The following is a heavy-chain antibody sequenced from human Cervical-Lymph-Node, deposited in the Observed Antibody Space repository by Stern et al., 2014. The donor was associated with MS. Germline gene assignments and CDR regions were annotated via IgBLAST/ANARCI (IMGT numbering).Heavy chain of an antibody. V-gene: IGHV1-18*01. CDR2: YSAHHVYT. J-gene: IGHJ3*02. Sequence: QVQLVQSGAEVKKPGASVKVSCKASGYTFTSYGISWVRQAPGQGLEWMGWYSAHHVYTTCAQKLQGRDPMTPDTSTSTAYMELRSLRSDDTAVYYCARGLLGSENAFDIWGQGTMVTVSS. CDR1: GYTFTSYG. CDR3: ARGLLGSENAFDI. D-gene: IGHD2-15*01.